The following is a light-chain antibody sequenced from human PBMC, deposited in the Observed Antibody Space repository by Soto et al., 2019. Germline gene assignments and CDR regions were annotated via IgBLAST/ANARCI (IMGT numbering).Light chain of an antibody. CDR2: GAS. Sequence: EIVMTQAPATLSVSPGERATLSCRASQSVSSNLAWYQQKPGQAPRLLIYGASTRATGIPARFSGSGSGTEFTLTISSLQSLDFAVYYCQQYNNWPRAFGQGTKV. V-gene: IGKV3-15*01. J-gene: IGKJ1*01. CDR1: QSVSSN. CDR3: QQYNNWPRA.